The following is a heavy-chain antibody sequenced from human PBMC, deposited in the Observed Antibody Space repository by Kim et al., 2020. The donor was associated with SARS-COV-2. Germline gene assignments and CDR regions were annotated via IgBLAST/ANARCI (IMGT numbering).Heavy chain of an antibody. Sequence: SETLSLTCAVYGGSFSGYSWSWIRQPPGKGLEWIGEINHSGSTNYSPSLKSRVTISVDTSKNQFSLKLNSVTAADTAVYYCARGPMRAWFDPWGQGTLVTVSS. CDR2: INHSGST. V-gene: IGHV4-34*01. J-gene: IGHJ5*02. CDR1: GGSFSGYS. CDR3: ARGPMRAWFDP.